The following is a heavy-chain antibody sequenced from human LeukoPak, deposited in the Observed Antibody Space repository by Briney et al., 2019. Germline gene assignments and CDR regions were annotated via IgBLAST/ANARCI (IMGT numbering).Heavy chain of an antibody. D-gene: IGHD3-10*01. CDR1: GFTFSTYW. CDR2: ISSDGINT. CDR3: VLLSLTPG. V-gene: IGHV3-74*01. J-gene: IGHJ4*02. Sequence: PGGSLRLSCAASGFTFSTYWMHWVRQAPGKGLVWASRISSDGINTNYADSVKGRFTISRDNAKNTLYLQMNSLRPEDTAVYYCVLLSLTPGWGQGTLVTVSS.